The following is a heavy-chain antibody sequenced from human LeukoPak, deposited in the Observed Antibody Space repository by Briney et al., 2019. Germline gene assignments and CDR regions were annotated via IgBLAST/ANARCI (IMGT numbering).Heavy chain of an antibody. D-gene: IGHD6-19*01. CDR2: ISAGNGNT. V-gene: IGHV1-3*01. Sequence: ASVKVSCKASGYTFSSYDIHWVRQAPGQRLEWMGWISAGNGNTKFSQKFQGRVTITRDTSASTDYMELSRLRSDDTAVYYCARDLEYSSGWYGYWGQGTLVTVSS. J-gene: IGHJ4*02. CDR1: GYTFSSYD. CDR3: ARDLEYSSGWYGY.